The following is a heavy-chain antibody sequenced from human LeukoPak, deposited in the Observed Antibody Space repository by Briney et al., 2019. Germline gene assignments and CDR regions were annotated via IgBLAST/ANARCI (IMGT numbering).Heavy chain of an antibody. CDR3: ARDLDHVLWFGELYDY. Sequence: GGSLRLSCAASGFTFSSYWMSWVRQAPGKGLEWVANIKQDGSEKYYVDSVKGRFTISRDNAKNSLYLQMNSLRAEDTAVYYCARDLDHVLWFGELYDYWGQGTLVTVSS. CDR2: IKQDGSEK. CDR1: GFTFSSYW. J-gene: IGHJ4*02. V-gene: IGHV3-7*01. D-gene: IGHD3-10*01.